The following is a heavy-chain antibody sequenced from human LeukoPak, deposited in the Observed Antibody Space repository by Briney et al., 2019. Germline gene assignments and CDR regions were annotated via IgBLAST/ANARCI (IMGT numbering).Heavy chain of an antibody. J-gene: IGHJ4*02. Sequence: GGSLRLSCAASGFTFSSYEMNWVRQAPGKGLEWVSYIGSSGSTIYYADSVKGRFTISRDNAKNSLYLQMNSLRAEDTAVYYCAKDSAKKYDDYWGQGTLVTVSS. D-gene: IGHD2/OR15-2a*01. CDR3: AKDSAKKYDDY. CDR1: GFTFSSYE. CDR2: IGSSGSTI. V-gene: IGHV3-48*03.